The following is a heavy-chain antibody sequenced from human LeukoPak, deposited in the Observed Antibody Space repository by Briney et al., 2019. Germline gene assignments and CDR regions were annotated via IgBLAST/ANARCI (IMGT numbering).Heavy chain of an antibody. CDR2: IIPIFGTA. CDR3: ARADSLGNYYDV. Sequence: SVKVSCKAPGGTFSSYAISWVRQAPGQGLEWMGGIIPIFGTANYAQKFQGRVTITADESTSTAYMELSSLRSEDTAVYFCARADSLGNYYDVWGQGTLVTVSS. CDR1: GGTFSSYA. J-gene: IGHJ4*02. V-gene: IGHV1-69*01. D-gene: IGHD3-10*01.